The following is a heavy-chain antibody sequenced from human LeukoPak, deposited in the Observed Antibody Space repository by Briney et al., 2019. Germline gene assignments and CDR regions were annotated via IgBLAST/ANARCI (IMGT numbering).Heavy chain of an antibody. Sequence: GGSLRLSCAASGFTFSTYAMHWVRQAPGKGLEWVAAISYDGPNKRYADSVKGRFTISRDNSKNTLYLQMNSLRAEDTAVYYCARGVRIAVAGYIDYWGQRTLVTVSS. D-gene: IGHD6-19*01. CDR3: ARGVRIAVAGYIDY. V-gene: IGHV3-30*04. CDR1: GFTFSTYA. CDR2: ISYDGPNK. J-gene: IGHJ4*02.